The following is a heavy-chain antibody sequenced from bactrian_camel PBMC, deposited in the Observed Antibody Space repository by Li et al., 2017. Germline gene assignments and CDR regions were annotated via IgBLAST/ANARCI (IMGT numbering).Heavy chain of an antibody. CDR2: ISGADGRT. V-gene: IGHV3S63*01. J-gene: IGHJ4*01. CDR1: GYRYKSAA. Sequence: QLVESGGGSVQAGGSLRLSCELSGYRYKSAACMGWFRKVEGKEREGIASISGADGRTYYADSVKGRFTISRDNAKNTLYLQMNSLKTEDTAVYYCATAPNTYDCYSGSCIWGQETQVTVS. CDR3: ATAPNTYDCYSGSCI. D-gene: IGHD3*01.